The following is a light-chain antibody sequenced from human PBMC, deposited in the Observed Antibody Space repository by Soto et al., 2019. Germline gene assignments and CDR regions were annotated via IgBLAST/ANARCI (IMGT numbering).Light chain of an antibody. CDR1: SSDVGGYNY. V-gene: IGLV2-8*01. CDR2: EVS. Sequence: QSALTQPRSVSGSPGQSVTISCTGTSSDVGGYNYVSWYQQHPGKAPKLMIYEVSKRPSGVPDRLSGSKSGNTASLTVSGLQAEDEADYYCSSYAGSNNFGVFGTGTKVTVL. J-gene: IGLJ1*01. CDR3: SSYAGSNNFGV.